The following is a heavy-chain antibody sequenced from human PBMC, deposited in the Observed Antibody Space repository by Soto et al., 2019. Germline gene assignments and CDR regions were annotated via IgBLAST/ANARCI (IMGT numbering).Heavy chain of an antibody. J-gene: IGHJ5*02. V-gene: IGHV4-39*01. CDR1: GGSISSSSYY. D-gene: IGHD3-3*01. Sequence: PSETLSLTCTVSGGSISSSSYYWGWIRQPPGKGLEWIGSIYYSGSTYYNPSLKSRVTISVDTSKNQFSLKLSSVTAADTAVYYCARQYYDFWSGPHGWFDPWGQGTLVTVSS. CDR2: IYYSGST. CDR3: ARQYYDFWSGPHGWFDP.